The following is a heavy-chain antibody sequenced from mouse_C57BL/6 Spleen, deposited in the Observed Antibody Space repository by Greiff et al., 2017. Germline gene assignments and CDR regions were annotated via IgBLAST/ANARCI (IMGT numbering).Heavy chain of an antibody. V-gene: IGHV1-61*01. CDR1: GYTFTSYW. D-gene: IGHD2-1*01. Sequence: QVHVKQPGAELVRPGSSVKLSCKASGYTFTSYWMDWVKQRPGQGLEWIGNIYPSDSETHYNQKFKDKATLTVDKSSSTAYMQLSSLTYEDSAVYYCARGDGNYYFDYWGQGTTLTVSS. J-gene: IGHJ2*01. CDR3: ARGDGNYYFDY. CDR2: IYPSDSET.